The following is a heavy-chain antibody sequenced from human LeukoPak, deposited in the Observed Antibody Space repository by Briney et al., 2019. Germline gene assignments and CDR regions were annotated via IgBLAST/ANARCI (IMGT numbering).Heavy chain of an antibody. J-gene: IGHJ4*02. CDR2: SDYSGGL. D-gene: IGHD4-17*01. CDR1: GGSIRSTVHY. V-gene: IGHV4-39*01. Sequence: SDTLSLTCTVSGGSIRSTVHYWAWIRQSPGKGLEWIGSSDYSGGLTYNPSLKSRVTVSVDTSKNQFSLKLTSVTAADTAVYYCARDFGDFRTDYWGQGTLVTVS. CDR3: ARDFGDFRTDY.